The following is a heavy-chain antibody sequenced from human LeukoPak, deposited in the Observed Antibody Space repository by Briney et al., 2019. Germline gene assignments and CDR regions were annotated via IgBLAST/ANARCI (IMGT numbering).Heavy chain of an antibody. Sequence: GASVKVSCKASGYTFTGYYMHWVRQAPGQGLEWMGRINPNSGGTNYAQKLQGRVTMTTDTSTSTAYMELRSLRSDDTAVYYCARVVRDIVATNYYYYGMDVWGQGTTVTVSS. D-gene: IGHD5-12*01. CDR3: ARVVRDIVATNYYYYGMDV. CDR1: GYTFTGYY. J-gene: IGHJ6*02. V-gene: IGHV1-2*06. CDR2: INPNSGGT.